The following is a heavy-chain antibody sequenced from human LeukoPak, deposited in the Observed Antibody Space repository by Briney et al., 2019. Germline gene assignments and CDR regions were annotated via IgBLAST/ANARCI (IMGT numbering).Heavy chain of an antibody. CDR3: ARRRVDRYFDY. D-gene: IGHD2-15*01. J-gene: IGHJ4*02. Sequence: RGALRLSSAAPGFTLDAYGMSWVRQAPGKGLEWVSGINWNGGSTGYADSVKGRFTISRDDAQNSLYLQMNSLRGEDTAFYYCARRRVDRYFDYWGQGTLVTVSS. V-gene: IGHV3-20*03. CDR1: GFTLDAYG. CDR2: INWNGGST.